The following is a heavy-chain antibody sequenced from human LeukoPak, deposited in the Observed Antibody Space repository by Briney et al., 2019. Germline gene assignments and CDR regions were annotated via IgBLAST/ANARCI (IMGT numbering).Heavy chain of an antibody. CDR2: MFYGGYS. D-gene: IGHD3-10*01. CDR1: DGSVSSSSYY. V-gene: IGHV4-39*01. CDR3: ASVRGSFDY. J-gene: IGHJ4*02. Sequence: PSETLSLTCTVSDGSVSSSSYYWGWIRQPPGKGLEWIGSMFYGGYSYYNPSLKSRLSIAVDTTKNQFSLKLSSMTAADTAVYYCASVRGSFDYWGQGTLVPVSS.